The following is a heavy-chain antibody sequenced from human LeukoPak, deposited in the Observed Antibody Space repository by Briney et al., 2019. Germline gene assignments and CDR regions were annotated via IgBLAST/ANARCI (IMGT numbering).Heavy chain of an antibody. V-gene: IGHV1-2*04. D-gene: IGHD1-26*01. Sequence: ASVKVSCKASGYTFTGYYMHWVRQAPGQGLEWMGWINPNSGGTNYAQKFQGWVTMTRDTSISTAYMERSGLRPEDTAVYYGARGVVGATTGAYSFDYWGRGNLVTVSS. CDR1: GYTFTGYY. J-gene: IGHJ4*02. CDR2: INPNSGGT. CDR3: ARGVVGATTGAYSFDY.